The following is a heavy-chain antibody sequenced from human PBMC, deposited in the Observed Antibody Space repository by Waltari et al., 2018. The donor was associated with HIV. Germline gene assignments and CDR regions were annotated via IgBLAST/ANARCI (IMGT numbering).Heavy chain of an antibody. CDR2: ISGSGSST. J-gene: IGHJ6*02. V-gene: IGHV3-23*01. Sequence: EVQLLESGGGLVQPGGSLRLSCAACGFTFGTNALTWVRQAPGKGLEWVSSISGSGSSTYYADSIEGRFTISRDNSKNTLYLQMNSLRAEDTAAYYCAKVPQYISSSIYYYGMDVWGQGTTVTVSS. CDR3: AKVPQYISSSIYYYGMDV. D-gene: IGHD6-6*01. CDR1: GFTFGTNA.